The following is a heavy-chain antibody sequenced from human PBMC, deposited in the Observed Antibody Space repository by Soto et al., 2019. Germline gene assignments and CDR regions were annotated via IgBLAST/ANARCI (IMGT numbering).Heavy chain of an antibody. CDR3: ARSGYAHYFDS. D-gene: IGHD3-22*01. Sequence: GESLKISCKGSGYSFTTYWIAWVRQMPGKGLEWMGIIYPDDSDTRYSPSFPGQVTISADKSISTAYLQWSSLKASDTAMYYCARSGYAHYFDSWGQGTLVTVSS. CDR2: IYPDDSDT. J-gene: IGHJ4*02. V-gene: IGHV5-51*01. CDR1: GYSFTTYW.